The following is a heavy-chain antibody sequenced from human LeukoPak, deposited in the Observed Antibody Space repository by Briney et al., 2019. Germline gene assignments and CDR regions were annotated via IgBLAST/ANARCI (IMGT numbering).Heavy chain of an antibody. Sequence: SETLSLTCAVSGASITNNWWSWVRQSPGKGLEWIGEIHQDGEPHYNTSLTSRVTLSLDSAQNQFSLKLTSVTAADTAMYYCVTERERQWLFWAQGTLVTVSS. CDR1: GASITNNW. D-gene: IGHD6-19*01. V-gene: IGHV4-4*02. J-gene: IGHJ4*02. CDR2: IHQDGEP. CDR3: VTERERQWLF.